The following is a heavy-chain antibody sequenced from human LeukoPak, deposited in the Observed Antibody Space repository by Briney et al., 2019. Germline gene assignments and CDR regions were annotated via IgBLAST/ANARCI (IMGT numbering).Heavy chain of an antibody. J-gene: IGHJ5*02. CDR3: ARDRGYCSGGSCFKWFDP. Sequence: GASVKVSCKASGGTFSSYAIIWVRQAPGQGLEWMGGIIPIFGTANYAQKFQGRVTITADKSTSTAYMELSSLRSEDTAVYYCARDRGYCSGGSCFKWFDPWGQGTLVTVSS. CDR2: IIPIFGTA. D-gene: IGHD2-15*01. V-gene: IGHV1-69*06. CDR1: GGTFSSYA.